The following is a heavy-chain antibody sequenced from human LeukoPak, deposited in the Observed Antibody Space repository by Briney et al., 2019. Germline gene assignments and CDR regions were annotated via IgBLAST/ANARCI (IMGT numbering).Heavy chain of an antibody. J-gene: IGHJ4*02. CDR3: ARAGWEFIGYFDY. Sequence: PSETLSLTCTVSGGSISSYYWSWIRQPPGKGLEWIGYIYYSESTNYSPSLKSRVTISVDTSKNQFSLKVSSVTAADTAVYYCARAGWEFIGYFDYWGQGTLVTVSS. V-gene: IGHV4-59*01. D-gene: IGHD1-26*01. CDR2: IYYSEST. CDR1: GGSISSYY.